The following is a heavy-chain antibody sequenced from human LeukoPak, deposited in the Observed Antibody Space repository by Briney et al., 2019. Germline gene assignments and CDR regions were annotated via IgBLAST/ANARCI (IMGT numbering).Heavy chain of an antibody. CDR2: ISSSGSTI. V-gene: IGHV3-48*03. Sequence: GGSLSLSYAASGLTFSIFEMNCVRQALGKGLEGGSYISSSGSTIYYADSVKGRFTISRDNAKDSLYLQMNSLRAEDTAVYYCAREKAAWGFDPWGQGTLVTVSS. D-gene: IGHD6-13*01. CDR1: GLTFSIFE. J-gene: IGHJ5*02. CDR3: AREKAAWGFDP.